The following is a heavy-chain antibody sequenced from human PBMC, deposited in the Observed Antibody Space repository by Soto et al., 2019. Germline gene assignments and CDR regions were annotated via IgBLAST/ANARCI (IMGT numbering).Heavy chain of an antibody. D-gene: IGHD3-16*01. V-gene: IGHV1-18*01. J-gene: IGHJ6*03. Sequence: QVHLVQSGDEVKKPGAAVKVSCNASGYSFCSHGIGWERQAPGEGLEWMGWISVYNGNTNYAQWFQGRVTLSTDTSTSTAYMELRSLRSDDKAVYHCARAGASVFYYYYYMDVCAKGTTVTVSS. CDR2: ISVYNGNT. CDR1: GYSFCSHG. CDR3: ARAGASVFYYYYYMDV.